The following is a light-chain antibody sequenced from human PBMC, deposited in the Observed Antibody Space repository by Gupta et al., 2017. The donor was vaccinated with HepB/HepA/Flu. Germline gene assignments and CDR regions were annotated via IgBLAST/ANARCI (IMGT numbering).Light chain of an antibody. CDR1: QSVTSK. CDR3: KQYNEGPLT. Sequence: EIVMTQSPATLSVSPGERATLSCRASQSVTSKLAWYQQKPGQAPRLLIYGASARATGIPARFSGSGSGTELTLTISSLQSEDFAVYHCKQYNEGPLTFGQGTRLEIK. V-gene: IGKV3-15*01. J-gene: IGKJ5*01. CDR2: GAS.